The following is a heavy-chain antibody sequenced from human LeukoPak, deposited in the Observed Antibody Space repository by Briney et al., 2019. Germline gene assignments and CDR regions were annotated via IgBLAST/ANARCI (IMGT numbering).Heavy chain of an antibody. D-gene: IGHD4-11*01. Sequence: SETLSLTCTVSGGSISSYYWSWIRQPPRKGLEWIGYTHYSGSTNYNPSLKSRVTISGDTSENRFSLRLSSVTAADTAVYYCARQLYSNYNYFDYWGQGALVTVSS. CDR3: ARQLYSNYNYFDY. V-gene: IGHV4-59*08. CDR1: GGSISSYY. J-gene: IGHJ4*02. CDR2: THYSGST.